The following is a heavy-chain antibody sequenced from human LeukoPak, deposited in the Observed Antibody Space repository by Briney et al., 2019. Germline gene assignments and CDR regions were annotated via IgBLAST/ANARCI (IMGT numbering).Heavy chain of an antibody. CDR2: ISTSSSYI. CDR1: GFTFNGYS. Sequence: GGSLRLSCTASGFTFNGYSMNWVRQAPGKGLEWVSSISTSSSYIYYADSVKGRFTISRDNSKNTLYLQMNSLRAEDTAVYYCARLRGGTYFDYWGQGTLVTVSS. J-gene: IGHJ4*02. CDR3: ARLRGGTYFDY. D-gene: IGHD1-26*01. V-gene: IGHV3-21*01.